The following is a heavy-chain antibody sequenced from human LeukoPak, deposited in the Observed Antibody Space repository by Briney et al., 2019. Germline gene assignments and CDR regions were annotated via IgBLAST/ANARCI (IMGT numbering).Heavy chain of an antibody. Sequence: GGSLRLSCAASGFTVSNNYMSWVRQAPGKGLEWVALIYSGGDTLYAHSVKGRFTIYRDNSKNTVYLQMNSLRDEDTAVYYCARRPGFVEGALGDYWGQGTRVTVSS. CDR1: GFTVSNNY. J-gene: IGHJ4*02. CDR3: ARRPGFVEGALGDY. CDR2: IYSGGDT. D-gene: IGHD1-26*01. V-gene: IGHV3-53*01.